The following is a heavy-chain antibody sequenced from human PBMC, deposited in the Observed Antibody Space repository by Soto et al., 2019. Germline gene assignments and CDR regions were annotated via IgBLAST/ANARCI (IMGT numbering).Heavy chain of an antibody. CDR2: ISAYNGNT. CDR3: ARMRSQQLLNWFDS. J-gene: IGHJ5*01. Sequence: ASVKVSCKASGYTFTSYGISWVRQAPGQGLEWMGWISAYNGNTNYAQKLQGRVTMTTDTSTSTAYMELRSLRSDDTAVYYCARMRSQQLLNWFDSWGQGTLVTVSS. V-gene: IGHV1-18*01. CDR1: GYTFTSYG. D-gene: IGHD6-13*01.